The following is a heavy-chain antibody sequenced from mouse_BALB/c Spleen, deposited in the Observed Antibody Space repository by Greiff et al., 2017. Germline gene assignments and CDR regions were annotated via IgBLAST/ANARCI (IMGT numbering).Heavy chain of an antibody. CDR3: AKQGIYYYGSSYGYYAMDY. D-gene: IGHD1-1*01. J-gene: IGHJ4*01. CDR1: GFSLTSYG. Sequence: QVHVKQSGPGLVAPSQSLSITCTVSGFSLTSYGVSWVRQPPGKGLEWLGVIWGDGSTNYHSALISRLSISKDNSKSQVFLKLNSLQTDDTATYYCAKQGIYYYGSSYGYYAMDYWGQGTSVTVSS. CDR2: IWGDGST. V-gene: IGHV2-3*01.